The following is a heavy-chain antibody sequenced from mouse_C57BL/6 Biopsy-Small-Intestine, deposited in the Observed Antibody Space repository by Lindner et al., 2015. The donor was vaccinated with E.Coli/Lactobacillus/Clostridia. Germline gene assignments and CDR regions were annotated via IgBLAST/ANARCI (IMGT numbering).Heavy chain of an antibody. V-gene: IGHV1-82*01. CDR3: ARGTDYFDH. CDR2: IYPGDGDI. D-gene: IGHD3-3*01. J-gene: IGHJ2*01. Sequence: VQLQESGPELVKPGASVKISCKASGYAFSSSWMNWVKQRPGKGLEWIGRIYPGDGDITYNGKFKGKATLTADKSSSTAYMQFSSLTTEDSAIYYCARGTDYFDHWGQGTTLTVSS. CDR1: GYAFSSSW.